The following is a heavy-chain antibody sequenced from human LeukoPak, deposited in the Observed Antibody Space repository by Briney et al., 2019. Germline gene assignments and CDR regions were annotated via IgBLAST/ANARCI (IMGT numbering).Heavy chain of an antibody. CDR1: GFTFSSYA. CDR3: AKDRGSLYYYDSSGYLDY. J-gene: IGHJ4*02. D-gene: IGHD3-22*01. V-gene: IGHV3-23*01. Sequence: GGSLRLSCAISGFTFSSYAMSWVRQAPGKGLEWVSAISGSGGSTYYADSVKGRFTISRDNSKNTLYLQMNSLRAEDTAVYYCAKDRGSLYYYDSSGYLDYWGQGTLVTVSS. CDR2: ISGSGGST.